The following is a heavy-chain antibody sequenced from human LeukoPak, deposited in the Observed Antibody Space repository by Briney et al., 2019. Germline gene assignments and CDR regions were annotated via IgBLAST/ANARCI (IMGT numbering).Heavy chain of an antibody. Sequence: PSETLSLTCAVSGYSISSGYYWGWIRQPPGKGLDWIGSISHSGSTYYNPSLRSRVTISLDTSKNQFSLRLNSVTATDTAVYYCARVGGYSYGNYYFNYWGQGTLVTVSS. CDR1: GYSISSGYY. D-gene: IGHD5-18*01. CDR2: ISHSGST. J-gene: IGHJ4*02. CDR3: ARVGGYSYGNYYFNY. V-gene: IGHV4-38-2*01.